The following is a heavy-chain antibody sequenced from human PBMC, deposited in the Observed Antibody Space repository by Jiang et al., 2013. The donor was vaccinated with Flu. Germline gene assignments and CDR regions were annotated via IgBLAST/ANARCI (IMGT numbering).Heavy chain of an antibody. D-gene: IGHD4-17*01. Sequence: GLVKPSQTLPLTCTVSGGSISSGGYYWSWIRQHPGKGLEWIGYIYYSGSTYYNPSLKSRVTISVDTSKNQFSLKLSSVTAADTAVYYCARWTLRMSTVTTRYFDLWGRGTLVTVSS. V-gene: IGHV4-31*03. CDR1: GGSISSGGYY. J-gene: IGHJ2*01. CDR3: ARWTLRMSTVTTRYFDL. CDR2: IYYSGST.